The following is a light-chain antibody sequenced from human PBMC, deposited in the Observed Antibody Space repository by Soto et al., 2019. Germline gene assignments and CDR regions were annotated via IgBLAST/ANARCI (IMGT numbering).Light chain of an antibody. V-gene: IGKV1-5*03. CDR2: TAS. J-gene: IGKJ4*01. CDR3: QDYNSDSGLT. CDR1: QSISSW. Sequence: DIQMTQSPSTLSASVGDRVTITCRASQSISSWLAWYQQKPGKAPKLLIYTASNLKSGVPSRFSGSGSGTEFTLTISSLQPDDFATYYCQDYNSDSGLTFGGGTKVEIK.